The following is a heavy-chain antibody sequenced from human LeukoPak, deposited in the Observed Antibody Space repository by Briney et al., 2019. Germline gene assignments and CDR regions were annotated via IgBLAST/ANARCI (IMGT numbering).Heavy chain of an antibody. CDR2: IYYSGST. D-gene: IGHD3-22*01. CDR3: ARKPNYYDSSGYQPQYFDY. J-gene: IGHJ4*02. Sequence: SETLSLTCTVSGGSISSYYWSWIRQPPGKGLEWIGYIYYSGSTNYNPSLKSRVTISVDTSKNQFSLKLSSVTAADTAVYYCARKPNYYDSSGYQPQYFDYWGQGTLVTVSS. V-gene: IGHV4-59*12. CDR1: GGSISSYY.